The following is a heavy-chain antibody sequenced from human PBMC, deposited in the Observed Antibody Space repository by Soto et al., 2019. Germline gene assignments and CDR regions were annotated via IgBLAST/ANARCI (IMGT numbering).Heavy chain of an antibody. D-gene: IGHD1-26*01. CDR3: ARERDGSYLNDAFDI. CDR2: IIPIFGTA. J-gene: IGHJ3*02. V-gene: IGHV1-69*13. Sequence: SVKVSCKASGGTFSSYAISWVRQAPGQGLEWMGGIIPIFGTANYAQKFQGRVTITADEPTSTAYMELSSLRSEDTAVYYCARERDGSYLNDAFDIWGQGTMVTVSS. CDR1: GGTFSSYA.